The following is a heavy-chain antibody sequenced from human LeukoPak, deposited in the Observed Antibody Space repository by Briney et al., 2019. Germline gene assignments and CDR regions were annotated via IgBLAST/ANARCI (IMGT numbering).Heavy chain of an antibody. V-gene: IGHV4-4*02. CDR2: IFYTGNT. J-gene: IGHJ4*02. D-gene: IGHD2-15*01. CDR3: ARVGVFGYCTRDSCHSPLDY. Sequence: PSGTLSLTCAVSGGSIGSSNWWSWIRQPPGKGLEWIGNIFYTGNTYYNPSLKSRVTISVDTSNNQFSLNLASVTAADTAVYYCARVGVFGYCTRDSCHSPLDYWGQGTLVTVSS. CDR1: GGSIGSSNW.